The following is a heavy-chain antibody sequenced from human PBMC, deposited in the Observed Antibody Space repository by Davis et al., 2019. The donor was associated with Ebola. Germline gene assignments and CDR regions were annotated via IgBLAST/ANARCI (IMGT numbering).Heavy chain of an antibody. Sequence: GESLKISCAASGFTFSSYGMHWVRQAPGKGLEWVAVISYDGSDTYYADSVKGRFTISRDNSKKTLYLQMNSLRAEDTAVYYCVRVDSYFYYGMDVWGKGTAVTVSS. CDR2: ISYDGSDT. CDR1: GFTFSSYG. CDR3: VRVDSYFYYGMDV. V-gene: IGHV3-30*03. D-gene: IGHD2-2*03. J-gene: IGHJ6*04.